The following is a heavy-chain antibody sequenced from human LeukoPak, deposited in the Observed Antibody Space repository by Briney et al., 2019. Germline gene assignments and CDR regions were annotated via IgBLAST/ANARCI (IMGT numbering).Heavy chain of an antibody. CDR3: AKRGVVIRVILVGFHKEAYYFDS. CDR2: ISGSAGGT. Sequence: GSLRLSCAVSGITLSNYGMSWARQAPGKGLEWVAGISGSAGGTYYADSVKGRFTVSRDNAKNTLYLQLNNLRAEDTAVYFCAKRGVVIRVILVGFHKEAYYFDSWGQGALVTVSS. J-gene: IGHJ4*02. V-gene: IGHV3-23*01. CDR1: GITLSNYG. D-gene: IGHD3-22*01.